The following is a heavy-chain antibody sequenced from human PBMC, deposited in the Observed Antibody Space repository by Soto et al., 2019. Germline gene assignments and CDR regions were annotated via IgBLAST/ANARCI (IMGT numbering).Heavy chain of an antibody. D-gene: IGHD3-22*01. J-gene: IGHJ4*02. CDR2: ISAYNGNT. V-gene: IGHV1-18*01. Sequence: ASVKVSCKASGYTFTSYGISWVRQAPGQGLEWMGWISAYNGNTNYAQKLQGRVTMTTDTSTSTAYMELRSLRSDDTAVYYCAGDAGPFYYYDTQFDYWGQGTLVTVSS. CDR1: GYTFTSYG. CDR3: AGDAGPFYYYDTQFDY.